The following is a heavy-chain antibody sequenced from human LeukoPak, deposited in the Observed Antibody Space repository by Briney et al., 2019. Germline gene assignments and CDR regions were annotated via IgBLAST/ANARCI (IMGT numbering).Heavy chain of an antibody. J-gene: IGHJ4*02. D-gene: IGHD3-3*01. CDR2: ISGGGGHT. Sequence: PGGSLRLSCAASGFTFSSYSMNWVRQAPGKGLEWVSAISGGGGHTYYADSVKGRFTISRDDSKNTLYLQMSSLRAEDTAVYYCAKDPRPAIFGVVIPEGNYFDYWGQGTLVTVSS. V-gene: IGHV3-23*01. CDR1: GFTFSSYS. CDR3: AKDPRPAIFGVVIPEGNYFDY.